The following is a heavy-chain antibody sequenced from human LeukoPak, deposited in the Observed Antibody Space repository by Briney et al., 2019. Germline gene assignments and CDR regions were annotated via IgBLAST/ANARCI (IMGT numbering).Heavy chain of an antibody. Sequence: PGGSLRLSCAASGFTLSAYWMHWVRQAPGKGLMWVSRIEGDGNRITYADSVKGRFTISRDNAKNTLYLQMNSLRAEDTAVYYCTGDWGNLGYDYWGQGTLVTVSS. CDR1: GFTLSAYW. D-gene: IGHD5-12*01. J-gene: IGHJ4*02. V-gene: IGHV3-74*01. CDR3: TGDWGNLGYDY. CDR2: IEGDGNRI.